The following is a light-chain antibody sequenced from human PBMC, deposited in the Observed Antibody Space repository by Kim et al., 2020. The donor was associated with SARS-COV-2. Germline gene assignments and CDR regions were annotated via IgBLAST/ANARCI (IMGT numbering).Light chain of an antibody. CDR1: QSVSTS. J-gene: IGKJ5*01. CDR3: QQYGNSPST. CDR2: GAS. V-gene: IGKV3-20*01. Sequence: EIVLTQSPGTLSLSPEERATLACRASQSVSTSLAWYQQKPGQAPRLLIHGASSRTTGIPDRFSGSGSGTDFTLTISRLEPEDFAVYYCQQYGNSPSTFGQGTRLEIK.